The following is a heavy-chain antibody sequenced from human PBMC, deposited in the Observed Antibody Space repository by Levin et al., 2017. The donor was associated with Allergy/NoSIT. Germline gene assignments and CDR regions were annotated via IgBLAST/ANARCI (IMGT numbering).Heavy chain of an antibody. J-gene: IGHJ4*02. D-gene: IGHD3-22*01. CDR2: ISWNSGSI. CDR3: AKDINGYDSSGYFDY. V-gene: IGHV3-9*01. CDR1: GFTFDDYA. Sequence: GGSLRLSCAASGFTFDDYAMHWVRQAPGKGLEWVSGISWNSGSIGYADSVKGRFTISRDNAKNSLYLQMNSLRAEDTALYYCAKDINGYDSSGYFDYWGQGTLVTVSS.